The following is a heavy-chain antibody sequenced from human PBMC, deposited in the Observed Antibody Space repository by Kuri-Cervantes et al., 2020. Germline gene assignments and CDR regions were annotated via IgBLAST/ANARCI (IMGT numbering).Heavy chain of an antibody. Sequence: GGSLRLSCAASGFTFSNAWMSWVRQAPGKGLEWVGRIKSKTDGGTTDYAAPVKGRFTISRDDSKNTLYLQMNSLKTEDTAVYYCTRTPETIFGVVIIFGYFDYWGQGTLVTVSS. CDR3: TRTPETIFGVVIIFGYFDY. D-gene: IGHD3-3*01. V-gene: IGHV3-15*01. CDR2: IKSKTDGGTT. J-gene: IGHJ4*02. CDR1: GFTFSNAW.